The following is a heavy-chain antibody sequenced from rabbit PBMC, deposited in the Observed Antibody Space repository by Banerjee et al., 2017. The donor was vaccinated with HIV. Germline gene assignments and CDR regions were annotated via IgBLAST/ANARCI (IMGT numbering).Heavy chain of an antibody. CDR2: IYTGSSGNT. CDR1: GFSFSNKYV. V-gene: IGHV1S45*01. J-gene: IGHJ6*01. D-gene: IGHD1-1*01. Sequence: QEQLEESGGGLVKPEGSLTITCTASGFSFSNKYVMCWVRQAPGKGLEWIGCIYTGSSGNTYYASWAKGRFTISKPSSTTVTLQMTSLTAADTVPYFCARDLAAVIGWNFGLWGPGTLVTVS. CDR3: ARDLAAVIGWNFGL.